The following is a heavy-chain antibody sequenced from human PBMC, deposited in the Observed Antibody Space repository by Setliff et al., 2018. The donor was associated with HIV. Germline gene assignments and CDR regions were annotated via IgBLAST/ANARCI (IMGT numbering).Heavy chain of an antibody. Sequence: ASVKVSCKAFEYTFIDYFIHWVRQAPGQGLEWMGWISPYNGDTKILQRFKGRVTMTRDTSINTAYMELSRLRSDDTAVYYCARQLSNSLDYWGQGTLVTVSS. CDR1: EYTFIDYF. D-gene: IGHD7-27*01. J-gene: IGHJ4*02. CDR2: ISPYNGDT. CDR3: ARQLSNSLDY. V-gene: IGHV1-2*02.